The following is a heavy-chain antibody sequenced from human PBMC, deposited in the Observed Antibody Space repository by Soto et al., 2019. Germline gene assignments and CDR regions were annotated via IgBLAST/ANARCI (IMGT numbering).Heavy chain of an antibody. CDR3: ARQYERQPGGAFDI. CDR1: GGSISSSSYY. J-gene: IGHJ3*02. V-gene: IGHV4-39*01. D-gene: IGHD2-8*01. Sequence: QLQLQESGPGLVKPSETLSLTCTVSGGSISSSSYYWGWIRQPPGKGLEWIGSIYYSGSTYYNPSLKSRVTISVDTTKNQFSLKLSPVTAADTAVYYCARQYERQPGGAFDIWGQGTMVTVSS. CDR2: IYYSGST.